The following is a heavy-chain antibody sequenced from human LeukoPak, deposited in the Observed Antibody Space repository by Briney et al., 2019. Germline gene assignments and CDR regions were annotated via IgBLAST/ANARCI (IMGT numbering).Heavy chain of an antibody. CDR3: ATYDILTGYPDAFDI. CDR1: GGSISSSSYY. D-gene: IGHD3-9*01. Sequence: SETLSLTCTVSGGSISSSSYYWGWIRQPPGKGLEWIGSIYYSGSTYYNPSLKSRVTISVDTSKNQFSLKLSSVTAADTAVYYCATYDILTGYPDAFDIWGQGTMVTVSS. J-gene: IGHJ3*02. CDR2: IYYSGST. V-gene: IGHV4-39*07.